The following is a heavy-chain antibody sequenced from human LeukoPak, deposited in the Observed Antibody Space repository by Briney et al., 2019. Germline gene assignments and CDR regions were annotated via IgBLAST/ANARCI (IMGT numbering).Heavy chain of an antibody. D-gene: IGHD3-22*01. Sequence: GGSLRLSCAASGFTFYTYSMNWVRQAPGKGLEWVSSISGSTNYIHYADSVKGRFTISRDNAKNSLYLQMNSLRAEDTAVYYCARDRVGSGSPPPLLPLDQWGQGTLVTVSS. CDR1: GFTFYTYS. J-gene: IGHJ4*02. V-gene: IGHV3-21*01. CDR2: ISGSTNYI. CDR3: ARDRVGSGSPPPLLPLDQ.